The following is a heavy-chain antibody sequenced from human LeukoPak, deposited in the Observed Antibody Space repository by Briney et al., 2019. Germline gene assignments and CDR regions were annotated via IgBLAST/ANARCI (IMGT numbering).Heavy chain of an antibody. CDR3: AREIRPDGSGWYKGSGYFDY. CDR1: GGTLSSYY. V-gene: IGHV4-4*07. J-gene: IGHJ4*02. Sequence: SGTLSLTCTVSGGTLSSYYWSWIRQPAGKGLEWIGRIYTSGSNNYNPYLKSRVTMSVDTSKNQFSLKLSSVTAADTAVYYCAREIRPDGSGWYKGSGYFDYWGQGTLVTVSS. CDR2: IYTSGSN. D-gene: IGHD6-19*01.